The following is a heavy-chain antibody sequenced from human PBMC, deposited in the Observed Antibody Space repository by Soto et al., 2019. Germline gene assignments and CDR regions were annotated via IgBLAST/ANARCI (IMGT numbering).Heavy chain of an antibody. Sequence: SVKVSCKASGGTFSSYAISWVRQAPGQGLEWMGGIIPIFGTANYAQKFQGRVTITADESTSTAYMELSSLRSDDTAVYYCARVPNYYCEGDSCYRNTMDVWGRGTTVTVSS. J-gene: IGHJ6*02. CDR2: IIPIFGTA. CDR3: ARVPNYYCEGDSCYRNTMDV. V-gene: IGHV1-69*13. CDR1: GGTFSSYA. D-gene: IGHD2-21*02.